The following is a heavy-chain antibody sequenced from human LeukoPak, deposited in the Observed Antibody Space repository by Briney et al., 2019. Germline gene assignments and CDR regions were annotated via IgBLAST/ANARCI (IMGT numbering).Heavy chain of an antibody. CDR1: GYTFTGYY. V-gene: IGHV1-18*04. D-gene: IGHD6-19*01. J-gene: IGHJ4*02. CDR3: ARDPEQWLVRDY. Sequence: ASVKVSCKASGYTFTGYYMHWVRQAPGQGLEWMGWISAYNGNTNYAQKLQGRVTMTTDTSTSTAYMELRSLRSDDTAVYYCARDPEQWLVRDYWGQGTLVTVSS. CDR2: ISAYNGNT.